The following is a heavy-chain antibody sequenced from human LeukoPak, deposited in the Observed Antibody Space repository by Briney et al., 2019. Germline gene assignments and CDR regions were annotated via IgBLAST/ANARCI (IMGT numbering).Heavy chain of an antibody. CDR2: IYPADSDI. J-gene: IGHJ5*01. V-gene: IGHV5-51*01. CDR3: ARQEYCSGGSCYTWFDS. D-gene: IGHD2-15*01. CDR1: GYSFTNSW. Sequence: VESLKISCKGSGYSFTNSWIAWVRLMPGKGLEWMGIIYPADSDIRYSPSFQGQVTISADKSINTAYLQWSSLKASDTAMYYCARQEYCSGGSCYTWFDSWGQGTLVTVSS.